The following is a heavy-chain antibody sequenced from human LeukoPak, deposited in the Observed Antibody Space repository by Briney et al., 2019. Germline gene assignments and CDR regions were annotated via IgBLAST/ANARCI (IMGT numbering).Heavy chain of an antibody. D-gene: IGHD2-2*01. Sequence: GESLKISFKGSGYSFSDYWIGWVRQMPGKGLEWMGIIYPGDSDIRYSPSFQGQVTISADKFINTAYLQWSSLKAPDTAMYFCARQGAGYCSSSSCNILVTDSWGQGTLVTVSS. J-gene: IGHJ5*01. CDR1: GYSFSDYW. CDR3: ARQGAGYCSSSSCNILVTDS. V-gene: IGHV5-51*01. CDR2: IYPGDSDI.